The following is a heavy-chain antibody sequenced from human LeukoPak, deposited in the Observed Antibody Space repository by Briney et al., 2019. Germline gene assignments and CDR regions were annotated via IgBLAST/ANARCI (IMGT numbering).Heavy chain of an antibody. J-gene: IGHJ4*02. V-gene: IGHV4-61*01. Sequence: SETLSLTCTVSGDSVSSGSHHWSWIRQAPGKGLEWIGHNGNTEYNPSLKSRVTISIDTSKNQFSLKLSTVTAADTAVYCATYYVGIGGRGHWGPGTLVTVSS. D-gene: IGHD2-15*01. CDR3: TYYVGIGGRGH. CDR2: NGNT. CDR1: GDSVSSGSHH.